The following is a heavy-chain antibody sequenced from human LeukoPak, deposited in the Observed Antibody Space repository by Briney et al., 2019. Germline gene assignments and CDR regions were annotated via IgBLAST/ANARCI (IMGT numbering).Heavy chain of an antibody. J-gene: IGHJ3*02. CDR3: ARDASPAPARDDAFDI. Sequence: SETLSLTCTVSGYSISSGYFWGWMRQPPGKGLEWIGSIYYSGGTYYNPSLKSRVTISVDTSKNQFSLKLSSVTAADTAVYYCARDASPAPARDDAFDIWGQGTMVTVSS. D-gene: IGHD2-2*01. V-gene: IGHV4-38-2*02. CDR1: GYSISSGYF. CDR2: IYYSGGT.